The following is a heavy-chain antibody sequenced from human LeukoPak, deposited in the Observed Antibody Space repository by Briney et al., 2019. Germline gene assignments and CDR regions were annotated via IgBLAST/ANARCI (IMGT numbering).Heavy chain of an antibody. V-gene: IGHV3-30-3*01. D-gene: IGHD3-10*01. J-gene: IGHJ4*02. CDR2: ISYDGSNK. Sequence: PGWALTLSHAPCGCTFSRYVLQWLRPAPPKGREWVAVISYDGSNKYYADSVKGRFTISRDNSKNTLYLQMNSLRAEDTAVYYCAREAYGSGTYFDYWGQGTLVTVSS. CDR1: GCTFSRYV. CDR3: AREAYGSGTYFDY.